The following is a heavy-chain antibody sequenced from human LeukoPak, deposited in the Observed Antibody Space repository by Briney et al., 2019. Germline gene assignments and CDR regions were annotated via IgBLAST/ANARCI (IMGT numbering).Heavy chain of an antibody. Sequence: GGSLRLSCAASGFTFSSYSMNWVRQAPGKGLEWVSYIGTSSSTIYYADSVKGRFTISRDNAKNSLYLQMHSLRAEDTAVYYCARGYYFDYWGQGTLVTVSS. CDR1: GFTFSSYS. CDR2: IGTSSSTI. V-gene: IGHV3-48*01. J-gene: IGHJ4*02. CDR3: ARGYYFDY.